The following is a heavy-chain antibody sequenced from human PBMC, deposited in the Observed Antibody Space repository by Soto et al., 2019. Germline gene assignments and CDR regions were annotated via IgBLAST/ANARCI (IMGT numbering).Heavy chain of an antibody. CDR1: GGSISSSSYY. D-gene: IGHD5-12*01. CDR3: ARTIVATSAWDYYSDY. Sequence: QLQLQESGPGLVKPSETLSLTCTVSGGSISSSSYYWGWIRQPPGKGLEWIGSIYYSGSTYYNPSLKSRVTISVDTSKNQFPLKLSSVPAADTAVYYCARTIVATSAWDYYSDYWGQGTLVTVSS. J-gene: IGHJ4*02. CDR2: IYYSGST. V-gene: IGHV4-39*01.